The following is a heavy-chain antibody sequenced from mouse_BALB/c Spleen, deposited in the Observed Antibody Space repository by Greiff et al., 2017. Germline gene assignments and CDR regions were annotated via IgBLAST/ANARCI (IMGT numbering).Heavy chain of an antibody. CDR1: GFSLTSYG. CDR3: ARAGTTVVATDAMDY. CDR2: IWAGGST. V-gene: IGHV2-9*02. J-gene: IGHJ4*01. Sequence: VQLQQSGPGLVAPSQSLSITCTVSGFSLTSYGVHWVRQPPGKGLEWLGVIWAGGSTNYNSALMSRLSISKDNSKSQVFLKMNSLQTDDTAMYYCARAGTTVVATDAMDYWGQGTSVTVSS. D-gene: IGHD1-1*01.